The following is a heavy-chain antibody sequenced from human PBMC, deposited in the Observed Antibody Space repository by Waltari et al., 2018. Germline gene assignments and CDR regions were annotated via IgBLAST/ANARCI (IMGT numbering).Heavy chain of an antibody. J-gene: IGHJ4*02. V-gene: IGHV4-59*08. D-gene: IGHD2-15*01. Sequence: QVQLQESGPGLVKPSETLSVTCTVSGGSISSYYWSWIRQPPGKGLEWAGYSEYGGTTNYSPTHNSRYTISVDTTKNQFSRNLGSVTAADTGVYYWARFLSPPDCSGQCGYFDFWGQGTLVTVSS. CDR2: SEYGGTT. CDR1: GGSISSYY. CDR3: ARFLSPPDCSGQCGYFDF.